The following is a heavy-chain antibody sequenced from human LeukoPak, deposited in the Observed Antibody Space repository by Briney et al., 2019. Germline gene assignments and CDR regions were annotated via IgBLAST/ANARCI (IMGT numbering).Heavy chain of an antibody. CDR1: GFTFSSYA. V-gene: IGHV3-23*01. CDR2: ISGSGGST. J-gene: IGHJ4*02. Sequence: PGGSLRLSCAASGFTFSSYAMRWVRQAPGKGLEWVSAISGSGGSTYYADSVKGRFTISRDNSKNTLYLQMNSLRAEDPAVYYCAKDAVYSSSGFDYWGQGTLVTVSS. CDR3: AKDAVYSSSGFDY. D-gene: IGHD6-6*01.